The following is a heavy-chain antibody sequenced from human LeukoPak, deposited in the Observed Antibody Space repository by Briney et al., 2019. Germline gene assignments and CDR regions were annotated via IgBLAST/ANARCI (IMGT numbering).Heavy chain of an antibody. J-gene: IGHJ4*02. Sequence: SETLSLTCAVYGGSFSGYYWSWIRQPPGKGLEWIGEINHSGSTNYNPSLKSRVTISVDTSKNQFSLKLSSVTAADTAVYYCARDPHCSSSRCPFDYWGQGALVTVSS. CDR1: GGSFSGYY. V-gene: IGHV4-34*01. CDR2: INHSGST. CDR3: ARDPHCSSSRCPFDY. D-gene: IGHD2-2*01.